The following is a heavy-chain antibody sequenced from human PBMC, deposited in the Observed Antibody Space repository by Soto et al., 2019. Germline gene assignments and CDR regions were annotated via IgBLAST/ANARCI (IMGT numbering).Heavy chain of an antibody. CDR1: GFTFSSYS. V-gene: IGHV3-48*02. D-gene: IGHD3-3*01. CDR3: ARESRFLEWLSLNWFDP. J-gene: IGHJ5*02. CDR2: ISSSSSTI. Sequence: EVQLVESGGGLVQPGGSLRLSGAASGFTFSSYSMNWVRQAPGKGLGWVSYISSSSSTIYYADSVKGRFTISRDNAKNSLYLQMNSLRDEDTAVYYCARESRFLEWLSLNWFDPWGQGTLVTVSS.